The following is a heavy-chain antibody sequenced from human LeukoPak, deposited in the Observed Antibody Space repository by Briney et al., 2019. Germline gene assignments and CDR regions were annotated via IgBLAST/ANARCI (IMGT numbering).Heavy chain of an antibody. CDR2: IYSGGST. Sequence: AGGSLRLSCAASGFTVSSNYMSWVRQAPGQGLEWCSVIYSGGSTYYADSVEGRFTISRDNSNNTLYLQINSLSAEDTAVYYCARGPYYDFWSGKGLDPWGQGTLVTVSS. CDR3: ARGPYYDFWSGKGLDP. CDR1: GFTVSSNY. V-gene: IGHV3-53*01. D-gene: IGHD3-3*01. J-gene: IGHJ5*02.